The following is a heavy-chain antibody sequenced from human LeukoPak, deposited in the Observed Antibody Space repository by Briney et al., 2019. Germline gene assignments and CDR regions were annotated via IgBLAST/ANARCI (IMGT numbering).Heavy chain of an antibody. Sequence: GGSLRLSCAASGFTFSSYAMSWVSQEPGKGMDWQSVISTSGGSTYYTDSVKGRFTISRDNSKKTLYLQMNSLRAEDTAVYYCAKDPFVFESGSYLIDYWGQGTLVTVSS. D-gene: IGHD1-26*01. V-gene: IGHV3-23*01. J-gene: IGHJ4*02. CDR3: AKDPFVFESGSYLIDY. CDR2: ISTSGGST. CDR1: GFTFSSYA.